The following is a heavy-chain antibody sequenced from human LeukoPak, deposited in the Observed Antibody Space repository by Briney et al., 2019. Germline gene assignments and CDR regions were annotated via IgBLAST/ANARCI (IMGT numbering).Heavy chain of an antibody. CDR1: GYTFTSYD. D-gene: IGHD3-10*01. CDR3: ARLYGSGSYYTAHYCYYGMDV. CDR2: MNPNSGNT. Sequence: ASVKVSCKASGYTFTSYDINWVRQATGQGLEWMGWMNPNSGNTGYAQKFQGRVTMTRNTSISTAYMELSSLRSEDTAVYYCARLYGSGSYYTAHYCYYGMDVWGQGTTVTVSS. V-gene: IGHV1-8*01. J-gene: IGHJ6*02.